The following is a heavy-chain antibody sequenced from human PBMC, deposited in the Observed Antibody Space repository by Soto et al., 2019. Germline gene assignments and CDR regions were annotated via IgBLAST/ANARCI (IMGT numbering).Heavy chain of an antibody. CDR1: GYTLTELS. CDR3: ATTYLVEALGI. V-gene: IGHV1-24*01. CDR2: FDPEQGKI. Sequence: QVQLVQSGAEVKKPGASVKVSCKVSGYTLTELSIHWVRQAPGKGLEWMGGFDPEQGKIIYAQKFLGRVSMTEDTSTDTAYMELSSLRSVDTARYYCATTYLVEALGIWGQGTMVSVSS. D-gene: IGHD3-10*01. J-gene: IGHJ3*02.